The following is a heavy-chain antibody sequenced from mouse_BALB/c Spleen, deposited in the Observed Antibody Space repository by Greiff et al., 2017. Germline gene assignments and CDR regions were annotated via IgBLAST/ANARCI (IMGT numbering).Heavy chain of an antibody. CDR2: ISSGGSYT. V-gene: IGHV5-6*01. J-gene: IGHJ4*01. D-gene: IGHD1-1*01. CDR1: GFTFSSYG. CDR3: ARHYYGSRGAMDY. Sequence: EVQLQESGGDLVKPGGSLKLSCAASGFTFSSYGMSWVRQTPDKRLEWVATISSGGSYTYYPDSVKGRFTISRDNAKNTLYLQMSSLKSEDTAMYYCARHYYGSRGAMDYWGQGTSVTVSS.